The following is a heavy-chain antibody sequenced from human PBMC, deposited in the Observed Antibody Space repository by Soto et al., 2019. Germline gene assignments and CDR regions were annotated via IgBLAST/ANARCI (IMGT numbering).Heavy chain of an antibody. CDR3: ASTRDNFDY. CDR1: GGSISTGGYY. J-gene: IGHJ4*02. CDR2: IYYSGSS. V-gene: IGHV4-31*03. D-gene: IGHD2-2*01. Sequence: SETLSLTCTVSGGSISTGGYYWSWIRQHPGKGLEWIGYIYYSGSSSYNLSLKGRLTISVDTSKNQFSLKLSSVTAADKAVYYCASTRDNFDYWGQGILVTVYS.